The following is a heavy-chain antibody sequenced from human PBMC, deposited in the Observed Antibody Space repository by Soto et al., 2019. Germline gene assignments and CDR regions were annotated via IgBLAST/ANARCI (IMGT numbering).Heavy chain of an antibody. CDR3: ARGYHYDFWSGSSWFDP. CDR1: GYTFTSYG. D-gene: IGHD3-3*01. Sequence: ASVKVSCKASGYTFTSYGISWVRQAPGQGLEWMGWISAYNGNTNYAQKLQGRVTMTTDTSTSTAYMELRSLRSDDTAVYYCARGYHYDFWSGSSWFDPWGQGTLVTVSS. V-gene: IGHV1-18*01. J-gene: IGHJ5*02. CDR2: ISAYNGNT.